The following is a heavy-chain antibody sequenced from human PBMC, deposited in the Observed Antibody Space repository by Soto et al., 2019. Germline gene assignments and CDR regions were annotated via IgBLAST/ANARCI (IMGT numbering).Heavy chain of an antibody. Sequence: GASVKVSCKASGYTFTSYAMHWERQAPGQRLEWMGWINAGNGNTKYSQKFQGRVTITRDTSASTAYMELSSLRSEDTAVYYCATEVVPAATNTSLELDYWGQGTLVTVSS. V-gene: IGHV1-3*01. CDR3: ATEVVPAATNTSLELDY. J-gene: IGHJ4*02. CDR1: GYTFTSYA. D-gene: IGHD2-2*01. CDR2: INAGNGNT.